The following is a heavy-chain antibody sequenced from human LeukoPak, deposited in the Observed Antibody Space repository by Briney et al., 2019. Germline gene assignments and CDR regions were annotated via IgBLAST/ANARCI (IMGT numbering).Heavy chain of an antibody. CDR1: GFTFSSYS. J-gene: IGHJ4*02. D-gene: IGHD3-16*02. CDR3: AAGGAYYDYVWGSYRYTELDY. Sequence: PGGSLRLSCAASGFTFSSYSMNWVRQAPGKGLEWVSSISTSSSYIYYADSVKGRFTISRDNAKNSLYLQMNSLRAEDTALYYCAAGGAYYDYVWGSYRYTELDYWGQGTLVTVSS. CDR2: ISTSSSYI. V-gene: IGHV3-21*04.